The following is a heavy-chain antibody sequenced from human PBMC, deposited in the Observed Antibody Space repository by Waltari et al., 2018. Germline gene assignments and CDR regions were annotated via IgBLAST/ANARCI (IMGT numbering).Heavy chain of an antibody. CDR1: GFSFTNAM. Sequence: EVQLVESGGGLVNPGGSLRLSCTASGFSFTNAMLSWVRHAPGKGLEWVGRISGKAAGGAADYGAPVRGRFSFSRDDSKNTLYLQMDRLTMEDTAIYYCTTGSVEGIITGAEDHWGQGTMVTVSS. V-gene: IGHV3-15*01. J-gene: IGHJ3*01. D-gene: IGHD3-22*01. CDR2: ISGKAAGGAA. CDR3: TTGSVEGIITGAEDH.